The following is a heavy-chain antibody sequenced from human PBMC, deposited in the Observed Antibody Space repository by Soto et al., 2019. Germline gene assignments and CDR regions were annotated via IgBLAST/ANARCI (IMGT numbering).Heavy chain of an antibody. V-gene: IGHV3-53*01. CDR3: GTAPGGGGY. CDR2: IYSGGYT. CDR1: GFTVSNNY. D-gene: IGHD2-15*01. J-gene: IGHJ4*02. Sequence: EVQLVESGGGLIQPGGSLRLSCAVSGFTVSNNYMSWVRQAPGKGLEGVSVIYSGGYTAYGDSVKGRFTISKDNSKNNIILQINTVRAADRGVYYCGTAPGGGGYWGQGTLVTVSS.